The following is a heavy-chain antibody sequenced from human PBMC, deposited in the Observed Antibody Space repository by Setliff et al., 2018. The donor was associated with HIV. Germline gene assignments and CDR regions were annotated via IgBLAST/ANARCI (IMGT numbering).Heavy chain of an antibody. Sequence: PSETLSLTCGVYGGSFSGYYWTWIRQPPGKGLQWIGEINEGGNTNYDPSLKSRVTMSVDTSKNQISLKLNSVTAADTAVYYCARGEQLVDNWFDPWGQGTLVTV. V-gene: IGHV4-34*01. CDR3: ARGEQLVDNWFDP. D-gene: IGHD6-13*01. CDR1: GGSFSGYY. J-gene: IGHJ5*02. CDR2: INEGGNT.